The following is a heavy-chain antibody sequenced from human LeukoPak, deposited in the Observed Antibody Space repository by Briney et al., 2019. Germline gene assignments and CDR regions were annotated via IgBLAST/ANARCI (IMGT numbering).Heavy chain of an antibody. D-gene: IGHD2-2*01. CDR3: ARDRPIVVVPAANDAFDI. V-gene: IGHV1-18*01. Sequence: ASVKVSCKASGGTFSSSSLDWVRQAPGQGLEWMGWISAYNGNTNYAQKLQGRVTMTTDTSTSTAYMELRSLRSDDTAVYYCARDRPIVVVPAANDAFDIWGQGTMVTVSS. CDR1: GGTFSSSS. CDR2: ISAYNGNT. J-gene: IGHJ3*02.